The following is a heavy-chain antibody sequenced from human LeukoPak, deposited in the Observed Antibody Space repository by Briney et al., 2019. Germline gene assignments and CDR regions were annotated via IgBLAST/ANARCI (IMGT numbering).Heavy chain of an antibody. CDR2: ISAYNGNT. J-gene: IGHJ6*02. D-gene: IGHD6-6*01. CDR3: ARDLDSSSPTYYYYYGMDV. CDR1: GYTFTSYG. V-gene: IGHV1-18*01. Sequence: ASVKVSCKASGYTFTSYGISWVRQAPEQGLQWMGWISAYNGNTNYAQKLQGRVTMTTDTSTSTAYMVLRSLRSDDTAVYYCARDLDSSSPTYYYYYGMDVWGQGTTVTVSS.